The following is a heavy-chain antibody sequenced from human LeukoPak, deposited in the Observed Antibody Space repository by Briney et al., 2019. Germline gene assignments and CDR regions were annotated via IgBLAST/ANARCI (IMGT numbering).Heavy chain of an antibody. Sequence: GGSLRLSCAASGFAFRSYSMTWVRQAPGKGLEWVSSIGTSSSDKAYADSVKGRFTISRDNAMKSVYLQMNSPRAEDTAVYYCARDRSPLYYDSSGYDFGGQGTLVTVSS. J-gene: IGHJ4*02. CDR3: ARDRSPLYYDSSGYDF. CDR1: GFAFRSYS. CDR2: IGTSSSDK. D-gene: IGHD3-22*01. V-gene: IGHV3-21*01.